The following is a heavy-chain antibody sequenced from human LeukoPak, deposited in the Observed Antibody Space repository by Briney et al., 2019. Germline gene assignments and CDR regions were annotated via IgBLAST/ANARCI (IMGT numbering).Heavy chain of an antibody. CDR2: IIPIFGTA. CDR3: ARGGDYYGSGSYYTPHYYYYYMDV. V-gene: IGHV1-69*13. CDR1: GGTFSSYA. Sequence: SVKVSCKASGGTFSSYAISWVRQAPGQGLEWMGGIIPIFGTANYAQKFQGRVTITADESTSTAYMELSSLRSEDTAVYYCARGGDYYGSGSYYTPHYYYYYMDVWGKGTTVTISS. D-gene: IGHD3-10*01. J-gene: IGHJ6*03.